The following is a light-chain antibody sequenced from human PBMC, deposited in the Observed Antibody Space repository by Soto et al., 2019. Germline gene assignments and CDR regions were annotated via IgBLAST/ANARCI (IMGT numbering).Light chain of an antibody. CDR2: EVS. Sequence: QSALTQPPSASGSPGQSVTISCTGTSSDVGGYNYVSWYQQHPGNAPKLMIYEVSKRPSGVPDRFSGSKSGNTASLTVSGLQAEDEAEYYCSSYAGSNNVVFGGGTKVTVL. CDR1: SSDVGGYNY. CDR3: SSYAGSNNVV. J-gene: IGLJ2*01. V-gene: IGLV2-8*01.